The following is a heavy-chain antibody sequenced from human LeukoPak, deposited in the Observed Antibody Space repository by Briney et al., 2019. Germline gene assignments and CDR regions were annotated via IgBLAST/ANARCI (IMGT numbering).Heavy chain of an antibody. CDR2: ISGSGGST. CDR1: GFTFSSYA. CDR3: AKDPVIAAAGPRDY. D-gene: IGHD6-13*01. J-gene: IGHJ4*02. Sequence: GGSLRLSCAASGFTFSSYAMSWVRQAPGRGLEWVSAISGSGGSTYYADSVKGRFTISRDNSKNTLYLQMNSLRAEDTAVYYCAKDPVIAAAGPRDYWGQGTLVTVSS. V-gene: IGHV3-23*01.